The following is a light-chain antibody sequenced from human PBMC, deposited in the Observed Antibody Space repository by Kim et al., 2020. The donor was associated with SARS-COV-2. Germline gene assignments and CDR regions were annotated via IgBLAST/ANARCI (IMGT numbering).Light chain of an antibody. CDR1: SSDVGAYNY. V-gene: IGLV2-14*01. CDR3: SSYTSSSTLV. J-gene: IGLJ2*01. CDR2: DVS. Sequence: QSVLTQPASVSGSPGHSITISCTGTSSDVGAYNYVSWYQQYPGKVPKLMIYDVSKRPSGVSYRFSGSKSGNTASLTISGLQAEDEADYYCSSYTSSSTLVFGGGTQLTVL.